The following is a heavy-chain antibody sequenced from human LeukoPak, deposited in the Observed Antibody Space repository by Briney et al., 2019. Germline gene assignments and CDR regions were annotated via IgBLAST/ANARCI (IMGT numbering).Heavy chain of an antibody. CDR1: GYTFTSYD. D-gene: IGHD6-13*01. CDR2: MNPNSGNT. V-gene: IGHV1-8*01. Sequence: ASVKVSCKASGYTFTSYDINWVRQATGQGLEWMGWMNPNSGNTGYAQKFQGRVTMTRNTSISTAYMELSSLRSEDTAVYYCARSPLAAAGIMFDPWGQGTQVTVSS. CDR3: ARSPLAAAGIMFDP. J-gene: IGHJ5*02.